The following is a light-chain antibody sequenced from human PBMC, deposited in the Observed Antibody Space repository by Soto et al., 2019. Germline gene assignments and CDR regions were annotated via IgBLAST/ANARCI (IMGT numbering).Light chain of an antibody. CDR2: EVS. V-gene: IGLV2-8*01. CDR1: SSDVGDYNY. CDR3: SSYAGSNNWV. Sequence: QSVLTQPPSASGSPGQSVTISCTGTSSDVGDYNYVSWYQQHPGKAPKLMIYEVSKRPSGVPDRFSGSKSGNTASLTVSGLQAEDGADYYCSSYAGSNNWVFGGGTQLTVL. J-gene: IGLJ3*02.